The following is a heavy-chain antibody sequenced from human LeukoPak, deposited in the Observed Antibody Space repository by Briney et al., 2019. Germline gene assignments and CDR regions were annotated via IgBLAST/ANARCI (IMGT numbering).Heavy chain of an antibody. CDR2: ISGSGGNT. CDR1: GFTFSSYA. CDR3: AKGHRLSTVTTSWFDP. D-gene: IGHD4-11*01. J-gene: IGHJ5*02. Sequence: GGSLRLSCAASGFTFSSYAMSWVRQAPGKGLEWVSAISGSGGNTYFADSVKGRFTISRDNSKNTLYLQMNSLRAEDTAVYYCAKGHRLSTVTTSWFDPWGQGTLVTVSS. V-gene: IGHV3-23*01.